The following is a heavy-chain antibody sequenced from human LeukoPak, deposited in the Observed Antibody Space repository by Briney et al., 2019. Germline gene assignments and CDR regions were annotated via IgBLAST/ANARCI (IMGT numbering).Heavy chain of an antibody. D-gene: IGHD6-6*01. Sequence: GGSLRLSCAASGFTFSSYAINWVRQAPGKGLEWVSAISGSGDSTYYADSVKGRFTISRDNSKITLYLQMNSLRAEDTAIYYCAKDVYSSSSRGYFDYWGQGTLVTVS. CDR2: ISGSGDST. CDR3: AKDVYSSSSRGYFDY. CDR1: GFTFSSYA. V-gene: IGHV3-23*01. J-gene: IGHJ4*02.